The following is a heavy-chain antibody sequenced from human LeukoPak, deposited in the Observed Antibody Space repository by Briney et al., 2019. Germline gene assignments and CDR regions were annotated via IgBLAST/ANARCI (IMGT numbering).Heavy chain of an antibody. CDR3: AIGRKYYDSDGPHWFDP. D-gene: IGHD3-22*01. V-gene: IGHV4-61*01. J-gene: IGHJ5*02. CDR1: GGSVSSGSYY. Sequence: SETLSLTCTVCGGSVSSGSYYWRCLRQPLGRGGEWIGYIYYRGSTNYNTSRKSRVTISVHTCKRQYSLKLSSVTAADTAVYYCAIGRKYYDSDGPHWFDPWRQGSLVTVSP. CDR2: IYYRGST.